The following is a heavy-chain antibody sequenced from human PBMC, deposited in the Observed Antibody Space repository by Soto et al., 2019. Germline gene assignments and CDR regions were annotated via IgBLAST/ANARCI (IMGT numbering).Heavy chain of an antibody. CDR3: ANGGLYYYDSSGYYTTLV. Sequence: GGSLRLSCAASGFTFSSYGMHWVRQAPGKGLEWVAVISYDGSNKYYADSVKGRFTVSRDNSKNTLYLQMNSLRAEDTAVYYCANGGLYYYDSSGYYTTLVWGQGTMVTVSS. J-gene: IGHJ3*01. V-gene: IGHV3-30*18. CDR1: GFTFSSYG. CDR2: ISYDGSNK. D-gene: IGHD3-22*01.